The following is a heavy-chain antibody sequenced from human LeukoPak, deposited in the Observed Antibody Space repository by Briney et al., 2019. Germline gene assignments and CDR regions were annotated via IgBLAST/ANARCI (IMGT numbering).Heavy chain of an antibody. D-gene: IGHD6-19*01. CDR1: GYTFTSYG. CDR3: ARGVSSAWYRGYYYYGMDV. CDR2: ISAYNGNT. J-gene: IGHJ6*02. V-gene: IGHV1-18*01. Sequence: ASVKVSCKASGYTFTSYGISWVRQAPGQGLEWMGWISAYNGNTNYAQKLQGRVTMTTDTSTSTAYMELRSLRSDDTAVYYCARGVSSAWYRGYYYYGMDVWGQGTTVTVSS.